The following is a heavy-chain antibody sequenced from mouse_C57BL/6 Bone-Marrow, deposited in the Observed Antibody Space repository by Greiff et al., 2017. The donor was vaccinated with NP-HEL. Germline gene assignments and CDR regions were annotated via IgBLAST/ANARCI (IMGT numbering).Heavy chain of an antibody. Sequence: QVQLQQSGAKLARPGASVKLSCKASGYTFTSYGISWVKQRTGQGLEWIGEIYPRSGNTYYNEKFKGKATLTADKSSSTAYMELRSLTSEDSAVYFCAVRFACWSGVTLVTVSA. CDR3: AVRFAC. CDR2: IYPRSGNT. CDR1: GYTFTSYG. J-gene: IGHJ3*01. V-gene: IGHV1-81*01.